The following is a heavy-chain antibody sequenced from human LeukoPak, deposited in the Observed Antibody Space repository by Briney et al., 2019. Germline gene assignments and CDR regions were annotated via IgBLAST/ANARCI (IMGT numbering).Heavy chain of an antibody. Sequence: GGSLRLSCAASGFTFSSYAMSWVRQAPGKGLEWVSGISGSGGSTYYADSVKGRFTISRDNSKNTLYLQMNSLRAGDTAVYCCAKCSGGTCYSSLDYWGQGTLVTVSS. CDR3: AKCSGGTCYSSLDY. D-gene: IGHD2-15*01. CDR2: ISGSGGST. V-gene: IGHV3-23*01. J-gene: IGHJ4*02. CDR1: GFTFSSYA.